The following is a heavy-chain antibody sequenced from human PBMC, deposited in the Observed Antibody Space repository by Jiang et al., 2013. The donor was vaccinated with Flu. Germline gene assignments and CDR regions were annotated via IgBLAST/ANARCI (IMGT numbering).Heavy chain of an antibody. V-gene: IGHV3-64*01. D-gene: IGHD4-17*01. J-gene: IGHJ4*02. CDR1: GFTFSSYA. CDR3: ARGIYGDSTLFDY. Sequence: VQLVESGGGLVQPGGSLRLSCAASGFTFSSYAMHWVRQAPGKGLEYVSAISSNGGSTYYANSVKGRFTISRDNSKNTLYLQMGSLRAEDMAVYYCARGIYGDSTLFDYWGQGTLVTVSS. CDR2: ISSNGGST.